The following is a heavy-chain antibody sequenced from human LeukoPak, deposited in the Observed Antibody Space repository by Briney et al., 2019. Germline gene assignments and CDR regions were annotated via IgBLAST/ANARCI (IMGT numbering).Heavy chain of an antibody. D-gene: IGHD1-1*01. CDR2: ISGSGGST. CDR3: AKDSQYDGKLDP. J-gene: IGHJ5*02. Sequence: PGGSLRLSCAASGFTFSSYWMHWVRQAPGKGLEWVSAISGSGGSTYYADSVKGRFTISRDNSKNTLYLQMNSLRAEDTAVYYCAKDSQYDGKLDPWGQGTLVTVSS. CDR1: GFTFSSYW. V-gene: IGHV3-23*01.